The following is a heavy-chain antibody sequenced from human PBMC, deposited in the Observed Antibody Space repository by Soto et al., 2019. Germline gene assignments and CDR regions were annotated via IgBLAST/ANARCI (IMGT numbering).Heavy chain of an antibody. CDR3: AILIGYCISTSCLNWFDP. D-gene: IGHD2-2*01. V-gene: IGHV4-30-4*01. Sequence: SETLSLTCTVSGGSISSGDYYWSWIRQPPGKGLEWIGYIYYSGSTYYNPSLKSRVTISVDTSKNQFSLKLSSVTAADTAVYYCAILIGYCISTSCLNWFDPWGQGTLVTVSS. CDR1: GGSISSGDYY. CDR2: IYYSGST. J-gene: IGHJ5*02.